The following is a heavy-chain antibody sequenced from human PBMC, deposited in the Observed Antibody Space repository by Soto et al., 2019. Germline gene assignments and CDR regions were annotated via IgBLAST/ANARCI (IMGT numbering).Heavy chain of an antibody. V-gene: IGHV2-5*02. CDR1: GFSLTTSGVG. CDR3: VHLTFPRDSTTWAYNWFDP. Sequence: QITLKESGPTLVKPTQTLTLTCTFSGFSLTTSGVGVGWIRQPPGKALEWLALILWDDDKRYRPSLKSRLTITKDTSKNPVFLTMTNMDPVDTATYYCVHLTFPRDSTTWAYNWFDPWGQGTLVTVSS. D-gene: IGHD6-13*01. CDR2: ILWDDDK. J-gene: IGHJ5*02.